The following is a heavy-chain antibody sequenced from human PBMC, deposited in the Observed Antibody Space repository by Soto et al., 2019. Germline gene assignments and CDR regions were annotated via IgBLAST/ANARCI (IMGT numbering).Heavy chain of an antibody. V-gene: IGHV1-18*01. Sequence: VQSGAEVKKPGASVKVSCKASGDTFISSGISWVRQAPGQGLEWMGWISGYKGDTNYAQKFQGRVTLTTDTSTSTAYMDLRRLTPGDTAIYYCARIEYCSGGNCYSAFDIWGQGTLVTVSS. J-gene: IGHJ3*02. CDR3: ARIEYCSGGNCYSAFDI. CDR1: GDTFISSG. CDR2: ISGYKGDT. D-gene: IGHD2-15*01.